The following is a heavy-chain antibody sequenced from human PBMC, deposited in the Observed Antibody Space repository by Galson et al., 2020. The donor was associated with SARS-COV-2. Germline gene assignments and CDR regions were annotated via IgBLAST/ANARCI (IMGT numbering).Heavy chain of an antibody. CDR1: GGSISSSSYY. V-gene: IGHV4-39*07. D-gene: IGHD2-8*02. Sequence: SETLSLTCTVSGGSISSSSYYWGWIRQPPGKGLEWIGSIYYSGSTYYNPSLKSRVTISVDTSKNQFSLKLSSVTAADTAVYYCARLVPFGTGPEYFQHWGQGTLVTVSS. CDR2: IYYSGST. CDR3: ARLVPFGTGPEYFQH. J-gene: IGHJ1*01.